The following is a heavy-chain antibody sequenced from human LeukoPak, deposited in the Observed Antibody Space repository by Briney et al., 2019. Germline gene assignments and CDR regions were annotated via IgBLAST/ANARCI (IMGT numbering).Heavy chain of an antibody. J-gene: IGHJ4*02. D-gene: IGHD3-22*01. Sequence: GGSLRLSCAASGFTFDDYAMHWVRQAPGKGLEWVSGISWNSGSIGYAGSVKGRFTISRDNAKNSLYLQMNSLRAEDTALYYCAKSYYYDSSGYPFDYWGQGTLVTVSS. CDR2: ISWNSGSI. V-gene: IGHV3-9*01. CDR1: GFTFDDYA. CDR3: AKSYYYDSSGYPFDY.